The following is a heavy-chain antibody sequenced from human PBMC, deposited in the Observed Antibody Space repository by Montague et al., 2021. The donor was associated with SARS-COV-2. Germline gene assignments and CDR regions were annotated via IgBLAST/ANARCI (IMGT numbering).Heavy chain of an antibody. V-gene: IGHV3-23*01. CDR2: ISGSGGST. Sequence: SLRLSCAASGFTFSSYAMSWVRQAPGKGLEWVSAISGSGGSTYYADSVKGRYTISRDSSKNTLYLQMNSLRAEDTAVYYCAKDTQLLWLGEGGYWGQGTLVTVSS. D-gene: IGHD3-10*01. CDR3: AKDTQLLWLGEGGY. J-gene: IGHJ4*02. CDR1: GFTFSSYA.